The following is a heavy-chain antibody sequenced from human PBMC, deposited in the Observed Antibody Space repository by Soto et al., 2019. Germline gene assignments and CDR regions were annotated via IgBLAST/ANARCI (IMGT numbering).Heavy chain of an antibody. D-gene: IGHD3-22*01. J-gene: IGHJ3*02. CDR1: GFTFSGSA. CDR3: TRVTYYYDSSGYPDAFDI. CDR2: IRSKANSYAT. V-gene: IGHV3-73*02. Sequence: EVQLVESGGGLVQPGGSLKLSCAASGFTFSGSAMHWVRQASGKGLEWVGRIRSKANSYATAYAASVKGRFTISRDDSKNTAYLQMNSLKTEDTAVYYCTRVTYYYDSSGYPDAFDIWGQGPTVTVSS.